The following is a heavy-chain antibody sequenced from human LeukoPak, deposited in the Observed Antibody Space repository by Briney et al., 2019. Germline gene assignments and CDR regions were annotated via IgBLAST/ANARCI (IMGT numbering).Heavy chain of an antibody. D-gene: IGHD4-23*01. Sequence: GGSLRLSCAASGFTFNNYAMRWVRQAPGKGLEWVSTISGGGGTTYYADSVKGRFTISRDNSKNTLYLQMNSLRAEDTAVYYCAKGGVTVASVDNDYYYGMDVWGQGTTVTVSS. J-gene: IGHJ6*02. CDR3: AKGGVTVASVDNDYYYGMDV. CDR1: GFTFNNYA. V-gene: IGHV3-23*01. CDR2: ISGGGGTT.